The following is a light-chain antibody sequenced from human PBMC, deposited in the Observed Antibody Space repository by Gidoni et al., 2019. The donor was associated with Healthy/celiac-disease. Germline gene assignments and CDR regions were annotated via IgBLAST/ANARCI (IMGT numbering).Light chain of an antibody. Sequence: EIVLTQSPGTLSLSPGDRATLSCRASQSVSSSYLAWYQQKPGQAPRLLIYGASSRATGIPDRFSGSGSGTDFTLTISRLEPEDFAVYYCQQYGSSPRTFGPXTKVDIK. J-gene: IGKJ3*01. CDR2: GAS. CDR3: QQYGSSPRT. CDR1: QSVSSSY. V-gene: IGKV3-20*01.